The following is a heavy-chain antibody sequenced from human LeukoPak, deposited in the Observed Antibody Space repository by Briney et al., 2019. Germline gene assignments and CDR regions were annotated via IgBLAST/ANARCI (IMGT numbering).Heavy chain of an antibody. CDR1: GFTFSSYA. V-gene: IGHV3-64D*09. CDR3: VKGGEYSSSASDI. D-gene: IGHD6-13*01. Sequence: GGSLRLSCSASGFTFSSYAMHWVRQAPGKGLEHVSVISSNGYNTYYADSVKGRFTISRDNSKNTLYLQMSSLRVEDTAVYCCVKGGEYSSSASDIWGQGTMVTVSS. CDR2: ISSNGYNT. J-gene: IGHJ3*02.